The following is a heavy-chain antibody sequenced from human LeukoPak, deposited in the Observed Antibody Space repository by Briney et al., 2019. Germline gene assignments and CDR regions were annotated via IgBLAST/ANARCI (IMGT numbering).Heavy chain of an antibody. CDR3: ARVVAAVAGKFAKYYFDY. CDR2: INPNSGGT. CDR1: GYTFTRYY. V-gene: IGHV1-2*02. Sequence: ASVKVSCKASGYTFTRYYMHWVRQAPGQGLEWMGWINPNSGGTNYAQKFQGRVTMTRDTSISTAYMELSRLRSDDTAVYYCARVVAAVAGKFAKYYFDYWGQGTLVTVSS. J-gene: IGHJ4*02. D-gene: IGHD6-19*01.